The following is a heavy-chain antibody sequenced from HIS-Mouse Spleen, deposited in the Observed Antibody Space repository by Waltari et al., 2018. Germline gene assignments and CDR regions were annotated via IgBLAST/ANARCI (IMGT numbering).Heavy chain of an antibody. Sequence: EVQLVESGGGLVKPGGSLRLSCAASGCTFSSYSLHWVRQAPGKGLEWVSSISSSSSYIYYADSVKGRFTISRDNAKNSLYLQMNSLRAEDTAVYYCASIVGASNWFDPWGQGTLVTVSS. CDR1: GCTFSSYS. CDR2: ISSSSSYI. D-gene: IGHD1-26*01. V-gene: IGHV3-21*01. CDR3: ASIVGASNWFDP. J-gene: IGHJ5*02.